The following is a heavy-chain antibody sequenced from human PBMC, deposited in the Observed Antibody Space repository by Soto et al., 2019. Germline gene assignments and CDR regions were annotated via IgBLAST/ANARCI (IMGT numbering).Heavy chain of an antibody. CDR3: AGEGGLSYYGSGSAYEFNYYYGMDV. CDR2: IIPIFGTA. D-gene: IGHD3-10*01. CDR1: GGTFSSYA. J-gene: IGHJ6*02. Sequence: QVQLVQSGAEVKKPGSSVKVSCKASGGTFSSYAISWVRQAPGQGLEWMGGIIPIFGTANYAQKFQGRVTITADESTSTAYMELSSLRSEDTAVYYCAGEGGLSYYGSGSAYEFNYYYGMDVWGQGTTVTVSS. V-gene: IGHV1-69*12.